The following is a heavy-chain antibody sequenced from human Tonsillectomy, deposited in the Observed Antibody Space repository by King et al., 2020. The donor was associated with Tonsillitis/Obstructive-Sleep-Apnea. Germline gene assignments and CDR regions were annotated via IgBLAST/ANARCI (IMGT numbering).Heavy chain of an antibody. CDR1: GYSFTSDC. Sequence: VQLVESGADVKKPGESLTISCKVSGYSFTSDCIGLSRLMPGKGLGLMGIIYAGDSDTRYSPSFQGQVTISADKSVSTAYLQWSSLKASDTAMYYCARVEGIHSSYMDVWGKGTTVTVSS. CDR3: ARVEGIHSSYMDV. J-gene: IGHJ6*03. CDR2: IYAGDSDT. D-gene: IGHD1-1*01. V-gene: IGHV5-51*01.